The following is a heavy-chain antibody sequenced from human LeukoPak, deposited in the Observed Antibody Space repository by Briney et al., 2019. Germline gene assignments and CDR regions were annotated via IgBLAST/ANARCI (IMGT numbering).Heavy chain of an antibody. J-gene: IGHJ3*01. V-gene: IGHV3-23*01. D-gene: IGHD4-17*01. CDR2: ISNRGGST. CDR3: AKGPFSTYGDYAAFDV. Sequence: GGSLRLSCAASGFTFSSYGMHWVRQAPGQGLEWVSTISNRGGSTYYADSVKGRFTISRDNSKNTLYLQMNSLRAEDTAIYYCAKGPFSTYGDYAAFDVWGQGTMVTVSS. CDR1: GFTFSSYG.